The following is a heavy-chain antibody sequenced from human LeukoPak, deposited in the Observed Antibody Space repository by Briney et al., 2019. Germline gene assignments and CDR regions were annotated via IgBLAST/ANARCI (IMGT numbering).Heavy chain of an antibody. CDR1: GFTFDDYA. J-gene: IGHJ6*02. V-gene: IGHV3-43*02. CDR3: AKDMHATTMVRGVITPDDYYYYGMDV. Sequence: PGGSLSLSCAASGFTFDDYAMHWVRQAPGKGLEWVSLISGDGGSTYYADSVKGRFTISRDNSKNSLSLQMNSLRTEDTALYYCAKDMHATTMVRGVITPDDYYYYGMDVWGQGTTVTVS. D-gene: IGHD3-10*01. CDR2: ISGDGGST.